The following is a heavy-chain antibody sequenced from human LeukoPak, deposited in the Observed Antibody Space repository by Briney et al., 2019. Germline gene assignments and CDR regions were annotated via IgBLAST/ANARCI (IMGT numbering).Heavy chain of an antibody. CDR2: INPNSGGT. V-gene: IGHV1-2*02. D-gene: IGHD5-12*01. CDR3: ARLGGLRPPLGYYYYYYMDD. CDR1: GYTFTGYY. J-gene: IGHJ6*03. Sequence: GASVKVSCKASGYTFTGYYMHWVRQAPGQGLEWMGWINPNSGGTNYAQKFQGRVTMTRDTSISTAYMELSRLRSDDTAVYYCARLGGLRPPLGYYYYYYMDDWGKGTTVTVSS.